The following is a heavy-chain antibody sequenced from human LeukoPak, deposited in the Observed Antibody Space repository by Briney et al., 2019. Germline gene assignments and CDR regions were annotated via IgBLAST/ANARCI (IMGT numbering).Heavy chain of an antibody. J-gene: IGHJ6*03. D-gene: IGHD2-2*01. CDR3: ARRWSQLPHAYYYYMDV. V-gene: IGHV3-33*01. CDR1: GFTFSSYA. CDR2: IWYDGSNK. Sequence: NPGGSLRLSCAASGFTFSSYAMHWVRQAPGKGLDWVAVIWYDGSNKYYADSVKGRFTISRDNSKNTVYLQMNSLRAGDTAVYYCARRWSQLPHAYYYYMDVWGKGTTVTVSS.